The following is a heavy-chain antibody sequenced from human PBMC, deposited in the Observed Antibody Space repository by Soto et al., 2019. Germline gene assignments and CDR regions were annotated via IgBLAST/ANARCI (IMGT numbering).Heavy chain of an antibody. CDR1: GFSFSSYG. V-gene: IGHV3-33*01. J-gene: IGHJ4*02. CDR2: TWSDESNK. D-gene: IGHD3-10*01. CDR3: ARDYYGSGNYPYFDY. Sequence: GGSLGLSCAAXGFSFSSYGMQWVRQAPGKGLEWVAVTWSDESNKDYADSVKGRFTISRDNSRKTLYLEMNSLRAEDSALYYCARDYYGSGNYPYFDYWGQGT.